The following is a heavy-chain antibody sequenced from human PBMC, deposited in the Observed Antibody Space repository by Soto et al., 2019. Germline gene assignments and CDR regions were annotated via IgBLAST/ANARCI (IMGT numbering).Heavy chain of an antibody. V-gene: IGHV4-34*01. D-gene: IGHD2-2*01. CDR3: ARGRVVPAAIRPRKYYMDV. J-gene: IGHJ6*03. CDR1: GGSFSGYY. Sequence: SETLSLTCAVYGGSFSGYYWSWIRQPPGKGLEWIGEINHSGSTNYNPSLKSRVTISVDTSKNQFSLKLSSVTAADTAVYYCARGRVVPAAIRPRKYYMDVWGKGTTVTVSS. CDR2: INHSGST.